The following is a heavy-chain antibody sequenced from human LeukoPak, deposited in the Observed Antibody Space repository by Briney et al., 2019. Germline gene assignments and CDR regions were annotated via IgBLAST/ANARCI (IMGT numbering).Heavy chain of an antibody. Sequence: SETLSLTCAVYGGSFSGYYWSWIRQPPGKGLEWIGEINHSGSTNYNPSLKRRVTISVDTSKNQFSLKLSSVTAADTAVYYCARTSFYYDSSGYPFDYWGQGTLVTVSS. CDR3: ARTSFYYDSSGYPFDY. D-gene: IGHD3-22*01. J-gene: IGHJ4*02. CDR2: INHSGST. CDR1: GGSFSGYY. V-gene: IGHV4-34*01.